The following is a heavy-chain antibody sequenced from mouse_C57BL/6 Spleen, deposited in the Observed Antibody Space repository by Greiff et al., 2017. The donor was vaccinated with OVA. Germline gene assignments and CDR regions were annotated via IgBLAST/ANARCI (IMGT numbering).Heavy chain of an antibody. Sequence: DVMLVESGGGLVKPGGSLKLSCAASGFTFSSYAMSWVRQTPEKRLEWVATISDGGSYTYYPDNVKGRFTISRDNAKNNLYLQMSHLKSEDTAMYYCARSLITTVVARYFDVWGTGTTVTVSS. D-gene: IGHD1-1*01. CDR2: ISDGGSYT. V-gene: IGHV5-4*03. CDR1: GFTFSSYA. J-gene: IGHJ1*03. CDR3: ARSLITTVVARYFDV.